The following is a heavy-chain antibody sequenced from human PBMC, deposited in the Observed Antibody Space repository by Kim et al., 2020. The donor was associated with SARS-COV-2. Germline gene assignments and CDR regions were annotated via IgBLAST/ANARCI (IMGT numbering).Heavy chain of an antibody. D-gene: IGHD3-22*01. CDR1: GFTFDDYA. J-gene: IGHJ3*02. V-gene: IGHV3-9*01. Sequence: GGSLRLSCAASGFTFDDYAMHWVRQAPGKGLEWVSGISWNSGSIGYADSVKGRFTISRDNAKNSLYLQMNSLRAEDTALYYCAKETGFGYYDSSGYSHYDAFDIWGQGTMVTVSS. CDR2: ISWNSGSI. CDR3: AKETGFGYYDSSGYSHYDAFDI.